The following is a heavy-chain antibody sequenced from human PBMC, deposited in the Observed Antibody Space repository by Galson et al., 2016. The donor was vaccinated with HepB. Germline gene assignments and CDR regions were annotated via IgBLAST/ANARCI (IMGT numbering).Heavy chain of an antibody. Sequence: SLRLSCAPSGFTYSTYAMSWVHQAPGKGLEWVSAMSASGHSTYYADSVKGRFTISRDTSKNTLYLQMNSLRADDTAVYYCAGSYFVGDCYASAFDNWGQGTLVTVSS. CDR1: GFTYSTYA. CDR2: MSASGHST. J-gene: IGHJ4*02. D-gene: IGHD2-21*02. CDR3: AGSYFVGDCYASAFDN. V-gene: IGHV3-23*01.